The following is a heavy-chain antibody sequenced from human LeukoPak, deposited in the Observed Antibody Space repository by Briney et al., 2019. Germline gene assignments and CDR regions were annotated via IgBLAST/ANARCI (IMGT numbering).Heavy chain of an antibody. D-gene: IGHD3-22*01. CDR1: GGSMNNYY. Sequence: SETLSLTCSVSGGSMNNYYWNWIRRSADKGLEWIGRIYATGSTDHNPSLKSRVTLSLDTSQSHFSLILTSVTAADTAVYFCARDKAVDSDSSGYYYNRGLDQWGQGILVTVSS. V-gene: IGHV4-4*07. J-gene: IGHJ4*02. CDR2: IYATGST. CDR3: ARDKAVDSDSSGYYYNRGLDQ.